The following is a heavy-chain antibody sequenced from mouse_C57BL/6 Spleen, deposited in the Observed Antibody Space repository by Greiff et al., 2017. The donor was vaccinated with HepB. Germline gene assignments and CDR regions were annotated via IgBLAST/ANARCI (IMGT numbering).Heavy chain of an antibody. CDR3: AGDGYFDY. D-gene: IGHD2-3*01. Sequence: VQLQQSGAELMKPGASVKLSCKATGYTFTGYWIEWVKQRPGHGLEWIGNINPSNGGTNYNEKFKSKATLTVDKSSSTAYMQLSSLTSEDSAVYYCAGDGYFDYWGQGTTLTVSS. CDR1: GYTFTGYW. J-gene: IGHJ2*01. CDR2: INPSNGGT. V-gene: IGHV1-53*01.